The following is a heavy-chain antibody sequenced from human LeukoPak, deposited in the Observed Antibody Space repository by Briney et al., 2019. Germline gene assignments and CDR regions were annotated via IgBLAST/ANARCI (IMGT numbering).Heavy chain of an antibody. Sequence: GGSLRLSCAASGFTVSSNYMSWVRQAPGKGLEWVSVIYSGGSTYYADSVKGRFTISRDNPKNTLYLQMNSLRAEDTAVYYCATPHSDSSGYFDYWGQGTLVTVSS. CDR3: ATPHSDSSGYFDY. J-gene: IGHJ4*02. V-gene: IGHV3-53*01. D-gene: IGHD3-22*01. CDR2: IYSGGST. CDR1: GFTVSSNY.